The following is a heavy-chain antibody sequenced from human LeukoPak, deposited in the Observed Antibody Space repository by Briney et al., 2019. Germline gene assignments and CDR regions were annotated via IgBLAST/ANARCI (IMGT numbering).Heavy chain of an antibody. CDR3: AKDYNRGLPDY. Sequence: GGSLRLSCAASGFSFNSHGMHWVRQAPDKGLEWVAVISDDGSKGYYADSVKGRFTISRENSKNVLYLQMSSLRAEDTAVYYCAKDYNRGLPDYWGQGTLGIVSS. D-gene: IGHD2-21*01. CDR2: ISDDGSKG. V-gene: IGHV3-30*18. J-gene: IGHJ4*02. CDR1: GFSFNSHG.